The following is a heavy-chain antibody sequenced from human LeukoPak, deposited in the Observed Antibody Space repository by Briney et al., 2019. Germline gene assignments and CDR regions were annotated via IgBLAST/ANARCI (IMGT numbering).Heavy chain of an antibody. V-gene: IGHV4-38-2*01. D-gene: IGHD5-12*01. Sequence: SETLSLTCAVSGYSISSGYYWGWIRQPPGKGLEWIVSIYHSGSTYYHPSLKSRVTISVDTSKNQFSLKLSSVTAADTAVYYCARVGGYDYYRRSYFDYWGQGTLVTASS. J-gene: IGHJ4*02. CDR2: IYHSGST. CDR3: ARVGGYDYYRRSYFDY. CDR1: GYSISSGYY.